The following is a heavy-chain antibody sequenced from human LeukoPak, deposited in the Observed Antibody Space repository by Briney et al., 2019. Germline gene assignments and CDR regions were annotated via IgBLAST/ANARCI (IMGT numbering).Heavy chain of an antibody. V-gene: IGHV4-34*01. J-gene: IGHJ5*02. Sequence: PSETLSLTCAVYGGSFSGYYWSWIRQPPGKGLEWIGEINHSGSTNYNPSLKSRVTISVDTSKNQFSLKLSSVTAADTAVYYCARRYSSSWYGSPRVVDPWGQGTLVTVSS. D-gene: IGHD6-13*01. CDR1: GGSFSGYY. CDR2: INHSGST. CDR3: ARRYSSSWYGSPRVVDP.